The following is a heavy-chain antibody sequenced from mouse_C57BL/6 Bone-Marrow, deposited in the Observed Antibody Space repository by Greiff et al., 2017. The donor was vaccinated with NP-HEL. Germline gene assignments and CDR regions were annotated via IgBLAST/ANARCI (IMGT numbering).Heavy chain of an antibody. J-gene: IGHJ3*01. CDR2: IHPSVSDT. Sequence: QVQLQQPGAELVKPGASVKVSCKASGYTFTSYWMHWVKQRPGQGLEWIGRIHPSVSDTNYNQKFKGKATLTVDKSSSTAYMQLSSLTSEDSAVYYCAGPLYYYGFAYWGQGTLVTVSA. D-gene: IGHD1-1*01. CDR1: GYTFTSYW. V-gene: IGHV1-74*01. CDR3: AGPLYYYGFAY.